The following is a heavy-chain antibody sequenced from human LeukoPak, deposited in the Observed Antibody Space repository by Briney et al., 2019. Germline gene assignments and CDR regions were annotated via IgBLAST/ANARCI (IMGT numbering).Heavy chain of an antibody. D-gene: IGHD2-8*01. CDR3: ARVTDTNSAYEDY. V-gene: IGHV1-46*01. J-gene: IGHJ4*02. Sequence: ASVKVSCKASGGTFSSYAISWVRQAPGHGLEWMGIINPSGGSTSYAHKFQGRVTMTTDTSTTTVYMELTSLRSDDTAVYFCARVTDTNSAYEDYWGQGTLVTVSS. CDR2: INPSGGST. CDR1: GGTFSSYA.